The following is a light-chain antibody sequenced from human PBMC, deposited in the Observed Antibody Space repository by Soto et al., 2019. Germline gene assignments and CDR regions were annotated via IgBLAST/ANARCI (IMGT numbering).Light chain of an antibody. CDR3: SSYTSSSTFYVV. CDR2: DVS. J-gene: IGLJ2*01. V-gene: IGLV2-14*01. CDR1: SSDVGGYNY. Sequence: QSALTQPASVSGSPGQSITISCTGTSSDVGGYNYVSWYQQHPGKAPKLMIYDVSNRPSGVSNRFSGSKSGNTASLTISGLHAEDEADYYCSSYTSSSTFYVVFGGGTKLTVL.